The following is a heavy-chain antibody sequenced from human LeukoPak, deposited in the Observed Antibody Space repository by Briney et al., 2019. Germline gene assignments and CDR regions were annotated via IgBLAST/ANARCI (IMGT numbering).Heavy chain of an antibody. Sequence: GGSLRLSCAGSGFPFSSYTLHWVRQAPGKGLEWLAGTSYDETSKNYADSVKGRFTISRDNTKDTVFLQMDTLRVEDTAVYYCAASQYFEFWSGRDYWGQGTLVSVSS. CDR2: TSYDETSK. V-gene: IGHV3-30-3*02. CDR3: AASQYFEFWSGRDY. CDR1: GFPFSSYT. J-gene: IGHJ4*02. D-gene: IGHD3/OR15-3a*01.